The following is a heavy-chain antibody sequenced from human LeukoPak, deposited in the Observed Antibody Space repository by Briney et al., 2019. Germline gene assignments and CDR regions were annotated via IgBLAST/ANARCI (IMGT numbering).Heavy chain of an antibody. CDR1: GFTFSSYA. CDR3: ARQYYYGSGNRGDY. V-gene: IGHV3-30-3*01. J-gene: IGHJ4*02. D-gene: IGHD3-10*01. CDR2: ISYDGSNK. Sequence: GGSLRLSCAASGFTFSSYAMHWVRQAPGKGLEWVAVISYDGSNKYYADSVKGRFTISRDNSKNTLYLQMNSLRAEDTAVYYCARQYYYGSGNRGDYWGQGTLVTVSS.